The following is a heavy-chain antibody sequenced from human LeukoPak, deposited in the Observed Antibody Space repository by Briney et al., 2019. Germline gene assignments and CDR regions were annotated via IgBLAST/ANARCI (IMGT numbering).Heavy chain of an antibody. Sequence: SGGSLRLSCAASGFTFSSYAMHWVRQAPGKGLEWVAVISYDGSNKYYADSVKGRFTISRDNSKNTLYLQMNSLRAEDTAVYYCARDSRDLLRFLEWPENRNYYGMDVWGQGTTVTVSS. CDR1: GFTFSSYA. CDR3: ARDSRDLLRFLEWPENRNYYGMDV. J-gene: IGHJ6*02. CDR2: ISYDGSNK. D-gene: IGHD3-3*01. V-gene: IGHV3-30-3*01.